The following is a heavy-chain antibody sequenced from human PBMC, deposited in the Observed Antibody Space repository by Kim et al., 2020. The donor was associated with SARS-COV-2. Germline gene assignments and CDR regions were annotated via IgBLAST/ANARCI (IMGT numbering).Heavy chain of an antibody. CDR3: GRLAGNSYGLRYFDY. CDR2: TYRGDSDT. Sequence: GESLKISCKGSGYSFTSYWIGWVRQMPGKGLEWMGITYRGDSDTRYSPSFQGQVTISVDKSISTAYLQWSSLKASDTAMYYCGRLAGNSYGLRYFDYWGQGTLVTVSS. J-gene: IGHJ4*02. V-gene: IGHV5-51*01. CDR1: GYSFTSYW. D-gene: IGHD5-18*01.